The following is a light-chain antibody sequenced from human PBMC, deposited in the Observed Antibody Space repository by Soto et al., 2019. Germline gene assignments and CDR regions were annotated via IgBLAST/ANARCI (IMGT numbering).Light chain of an antibody. CDR3: QQRSNWPRVT. J-gene: IGKJ3*01. CDR1: QSVSSY. CDR2: DAS. V-gene: IGKV3-11*01. Sequence: EIVWTQSPATLSLSPGERATLSCRASQSVSSYLAWYQQKPGQAPRLLIYDASNRATGIPARFSGSGSGTDFTLTISSLEPEDFAVYYCQQRSNWPRVTFGPGTKVDIK.